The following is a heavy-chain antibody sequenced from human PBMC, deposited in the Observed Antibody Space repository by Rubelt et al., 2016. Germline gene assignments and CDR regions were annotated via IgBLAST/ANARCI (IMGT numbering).Heavy chain of an antibody. D-gene: IGHD3-22*01. CDR3: ARHLRSGSGYYSPFVY. CDR2: IYHSGST. J-gene: IGHJ4*02. CDR1: GYSISSGYH. Sequence: QVQLQESGPGLVKPSETLSLTCTVSGYSISSGYHWGWIRQPPGKGLEWIGSIYHSGSTYYNPSLKTRVTISVDTSKNQFSLKLSPVTAEDTAGYYCARHLRSGSGYYSPFVYWGQGTLVTVSS. V-gene: IGHV4-38-2*02.